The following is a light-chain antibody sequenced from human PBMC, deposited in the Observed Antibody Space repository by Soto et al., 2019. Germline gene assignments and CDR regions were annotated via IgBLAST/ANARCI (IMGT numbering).Light chain of an antibody. CDR3: QQYNKWPPIT. V-gene: IGKV3-15*01. CDR1: QSVGNK. J-gene: IGKJ5*01. Sequence: EIVVTQSPATLSVSPGERATLSCRASQSVGNKVAWYQHKPGQTPRLLIYDTSTRATGIPARFSGSGSGTEFTLTISSLQSEDFAVYYCQQYNKWPPITFGQGTRLEIK. CDR2: DTS.